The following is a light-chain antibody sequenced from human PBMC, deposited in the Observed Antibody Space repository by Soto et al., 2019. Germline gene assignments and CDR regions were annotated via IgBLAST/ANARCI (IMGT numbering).Light chain of an antibody. Sequence: KQSPGTLSLSQGERATLHCRASQSVSSYLAWYQQKPGQAPRLLIYDAFTRAAGVPARFSGSGSGTEFTLTIISLQSEEAAVYFCPQDGNWLLTFGEGTKVDIK. CDR3: PQDGNWLLT. V-gene: IGKV3-15*01. CDR1: QSVSSY. J-gene: IGKJ4*01. CDR2: DAF.